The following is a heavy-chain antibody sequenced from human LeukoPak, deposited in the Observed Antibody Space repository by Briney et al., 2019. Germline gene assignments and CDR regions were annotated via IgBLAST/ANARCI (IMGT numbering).Heavy chain of an antibody. CDR3: AVYSSSSSY. CDR1: GFTFSSYG. D-gene: IGHD6-6*01. Sequence: GGSLRLSCAASGFTFSSYGMHWVRQAPGKGLEWVAVISYDGSNKYYADSVKGRFTISRDNSKNTLYLQMNSLRAEDTAVYYCAVYSSSSSYWGQGTLATVSS. J-gene: IGHJ4*02. CDR2: ISYDGSNK. V-gene: IGHV3-30*03.